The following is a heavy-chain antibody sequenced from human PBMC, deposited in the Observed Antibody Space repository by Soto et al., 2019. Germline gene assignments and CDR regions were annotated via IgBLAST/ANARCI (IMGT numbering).Heavy chain of an antibody. CDR3: AGPQLGGSGTYSIAY. J-gene: IGHJ4*02. V-gene: IGHV4-4*02. CDR2: IYHSGST. Sequence: QVQLQESGPGLVKPSGTLSLTCRVSGDSISSTNWWSWVRQPPGKGLEWIGEIYHSGSTNYNPSLKRRVTMSVDKSKNQFSLKLSSVTAADTAVYYCAGPQLGGSGTYSIAYWGQGTLVTVSS. D-gene: IGHD3-10*01. CDR1: GDSISSTNW.